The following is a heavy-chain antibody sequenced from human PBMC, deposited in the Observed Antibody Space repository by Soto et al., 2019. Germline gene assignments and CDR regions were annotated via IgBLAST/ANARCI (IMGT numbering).Heavy chain of an antibody. Sequence: GGSLRLSCAASGFTFGSYAMSWVRQAPGKGLEWVSTISASGYATYYADSVKGRFTISRDNSKTTLYLQMSSLRAEDTAVYYCAKDVNCSGGSCYLLYYFFGMDVWGQGTTVTVSS. V-gene: IGHV3-23*01. D-gene: IGHD2-15*01. CDR2: ISASGYAT. J-gene: IGHJ6*02. CDR3: AKDVNCSGGSCYLLYYFFGMDV. CDR1: GFTFGSYA.